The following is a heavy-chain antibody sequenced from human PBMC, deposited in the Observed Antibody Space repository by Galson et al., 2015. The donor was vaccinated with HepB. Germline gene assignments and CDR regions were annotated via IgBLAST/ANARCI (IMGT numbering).Heavy chain of an antibody. Sequence: PALVKPTQTLTLTCTFSGFSLSTSGMSVTWVRQPPGKALEWLALIDWDDDKYYTTSLKTRLTISHDTSKDQVVLTMANMDPVDTATYYCARIASRNFYYDSLDIWGQGTMVTVSS. CDR3: ARIASRNFYYDSLDI. CDR2: IDWDDDK. V-gene: IGHV2-70*20. D-gene: IGHD2-21*02. CDR1: GFSLSTSGMS. J-gene: IGHJ3*02.